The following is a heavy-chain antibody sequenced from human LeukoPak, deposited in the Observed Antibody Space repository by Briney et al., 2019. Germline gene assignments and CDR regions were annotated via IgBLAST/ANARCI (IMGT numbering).Heavy chain of an antibody. D-gene: IGHD4-17*01. J-gene: IGHJ6*03. CDR1: GGTFSSYA. CDR3: ARAGVSVTTFLYYYYMDV. CDR2: IIPIFGTA. V-gene: IGHV1-69*06. Sequence: SVKVSCKASGGTFSSYAISWVRQAPGQGLEWMGGIIPIFGTANYAQKFQGRVTITADKSTSTAYMELSSLRSEDTAVYYCARAGVSVTTFLYYYYMDVWGKGTTVTVSS.